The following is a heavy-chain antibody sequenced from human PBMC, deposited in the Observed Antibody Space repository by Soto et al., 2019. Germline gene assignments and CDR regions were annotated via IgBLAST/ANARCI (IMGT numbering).Heavy chain of an antibody. CDR3: ARGRLLPAVNFDY. J-gene: IGHJ4*02. CDR2: IYHSGSA. V-gene: IGHV4-30-2*01. CDR1: GGSISSGGYS. Sequence: SETLSLTCAVSGGSISSGGYSWSWIRQPPGKGLEWIGYIYHSGSASYNPSLKSRVTISVEGSKNHFSLQLSSVTAADTAVYYCARGRLLPAVNFDYWGQGTLVTXSS. D-gene: IGHD2-2*01.